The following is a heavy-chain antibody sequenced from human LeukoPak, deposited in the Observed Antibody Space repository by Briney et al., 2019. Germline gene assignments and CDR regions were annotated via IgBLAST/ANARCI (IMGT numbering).Heavy chain of an antibody. Sequence: ASVKVSCKVSGYTLTELSMHWVRQAPGQGLEWMGRIIPILGIANYAQKFQGRVTITADKSTSTAYMELSSLRSEDTAVYYCARDIPWDCSGGSCSTDYWGQGTLVTVSS. V-gene: IGHV1-69*04. CDR1: GYTLTELS. J-gene: IGHJ4*02. CDR2: IIPILGIA. D-gene: IGHD2-15*01. CDR3: ARDIPWDCSGGSCSTDY.